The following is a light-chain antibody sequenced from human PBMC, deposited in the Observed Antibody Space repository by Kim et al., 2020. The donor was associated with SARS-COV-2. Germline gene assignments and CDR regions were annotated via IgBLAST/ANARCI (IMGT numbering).Light chain of an antibody. CDR3: QQRARPPLT. CDR2: DAS. CDR1: QSVGTY. Sequence: LSPGERASLSCRASQSVGTYLAWFKQKPGQAPRLLIFDASQRASGVPARFSGSGSGTDFTLTISGLETEDFAVYYCQQRARPPLTFGGGTKVDIK. J-gene: IGKJ4*01. V-gene: IGKV3-11*01.